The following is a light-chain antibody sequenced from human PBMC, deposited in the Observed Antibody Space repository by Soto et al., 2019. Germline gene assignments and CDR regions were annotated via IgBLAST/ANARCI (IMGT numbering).Light chain of an antibody. Sequence: QTVVTQEPSFSVSPGGTVTLTCGLRSGSVSTSYYPSWYQQTPGQAPRTLIYSTNTRSSGVPDRFSGSILGNKAALTITGAQADAESDYYWVLYMGSGISVFGGGTKLTVL. CDR2: STN. V-gene: IGLV8-61*01. J-gene: IGLJ2*01. CDR1: SGSVSTSYY. CDR3: VLYMGSGISV.